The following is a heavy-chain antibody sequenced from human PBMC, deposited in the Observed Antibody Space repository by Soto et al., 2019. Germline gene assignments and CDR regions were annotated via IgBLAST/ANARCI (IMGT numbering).Heavy chain of an antibody. V-gene: IGHV4-31*03. CDR1: GGSISSGGYY. J-gene: IGHJ6*02. CDR2: IYYSGNT. CDR3: ARGRSSVVVVAANPYGMDV. Sequence: SETLSLTCTVSGGSISSGGYYWSWIRQHPGKGLEWIGYIYYSGNTYYNPSLKSRVTISVDTSKNQFSLKLSSVTAADTAVYYCARGRSSVVVVAANPYGMDVWGQGTTVTVSS. D-gene: IGHD2-15*01.